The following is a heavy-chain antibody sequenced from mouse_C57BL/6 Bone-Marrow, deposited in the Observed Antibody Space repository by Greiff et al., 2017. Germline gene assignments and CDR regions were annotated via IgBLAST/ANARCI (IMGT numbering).Heavy chain of an antibody. CDR2: IDPSDSYT. Sequence: VQLQQPGAELVKPGASVKLSCKASGYTFTNYWMQWVKQRPGQGLEWIGEIDPSDSYTNYNQKFKGKATLTVDTSSSTAYMQLSSLTSEDSAVYYCASWVYAMDYWGQGTSVTVSS. D-gene: IGHD4-1*01. J-gene: IGHJ4*01. CDR3: ASWVYAMDY. CDR1: GYTFTNYW. V-gene: IGHV1-50*01.